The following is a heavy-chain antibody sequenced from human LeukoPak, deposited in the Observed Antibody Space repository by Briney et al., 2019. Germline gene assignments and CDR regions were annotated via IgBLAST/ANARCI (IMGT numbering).Heavy chain of an antibody. J-gene: IGHJ4*02. CDR3: AKGSYYDSSGSFYFDY. CDR2: ISGSGDNT. V-gene: IGHV3-23*01. CDR1: GFTFSSYA. Sequence: GGSLRLSCAASGFTFSSYAMSWVRQAPGKGLEWVSGISGSGDNTYYADSVKGRFTISRDNSKNTLYVQVNSLGTKDTAAYYCAKGSYYDSSGSFYFDYWGQGTLVTVSS. D-gene: IGHD3-22*01.